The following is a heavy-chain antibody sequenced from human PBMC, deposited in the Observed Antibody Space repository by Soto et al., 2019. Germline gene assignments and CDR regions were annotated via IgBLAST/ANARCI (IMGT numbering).Heavy chain of an antibody. CDR2: INAGNGNT. V-gene: IGHV1-3*01. J-gene: IGHJ5*02. Sequence: ASLKVSFKASGYTLTSYAMHLAGQAPGQRLEWMGWINAGNGNTKYSQKFQGRVTITRDTSASTAYMELSSLRSEDTAVYYCARESRLVNWFDPWGQGTLVTVSS. D-gene: IGHD3-9*01. CDR3: ARESRLVNWFDP. CDR1: GYTLTSYA.